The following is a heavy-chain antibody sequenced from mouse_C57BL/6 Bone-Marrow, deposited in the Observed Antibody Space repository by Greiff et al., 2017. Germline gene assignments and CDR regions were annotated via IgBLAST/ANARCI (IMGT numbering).Heavy chain of an antibody. Sequence: EVQGVESGGDLVKPGGSLKLSCAASGFTFSSYGMSWVRQTPDKRLEWVATISSGGSYTYYPDSVKGRFTISRDNAKNTLYLQMSSLKSEDTAMYYCASRIYYYGSSAEGYMDYWGQGTTVTVSS. CDR1: GFTFSSYG. CDR3: ASRIYYYGSSAEGYMDY. J-gene: IGHJ4*01. V-gene: IGHV5-6*01. CDR2: ISSGGSYT. D-gene: IGHD1-1*01.